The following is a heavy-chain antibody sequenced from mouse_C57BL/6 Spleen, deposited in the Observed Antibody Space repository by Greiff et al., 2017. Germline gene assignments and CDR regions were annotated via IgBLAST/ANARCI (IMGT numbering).Heavy chain of an antibody. CDR1: GYAFSSSW. CDR2: IYPGDGDT. J-gene: IGHJ2*01. D-gene: IGHD1-2*01. Sequence: QVQLKESGPELVKPGASVKISCKASGYAFSSSWMNWVKQRPGKGLEWIGRIYPGDGDTNYNGKFKGKATLTADKSSSTAYMQLSSLTSEASAVYFCARGWLEGFDYWGQGTTLTVSS. V-gene: IGHV1-82*01. CDR3: ARGWLEGFDY.